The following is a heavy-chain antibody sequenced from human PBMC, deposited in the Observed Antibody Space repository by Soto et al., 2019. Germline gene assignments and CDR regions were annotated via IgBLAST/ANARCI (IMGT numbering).Heavy chain of an antibody. V-gene: IGHV4-59*01. J-gene: IGHJ6*02. CDR1: GGSISGSY. Sequence: SETLSLTCRVSGGSISGSYWSWIRQSPGKGLEWLGYVYYTGSTNYSPSLRSRVSSSVDTSTNAFSLRLRSVTAADTAVYYCARARGCSSTRCYTPPPYGRDVWGQGTTVTVS. CDR2: VYYTGST. CDR3: ARARGCSSTRCYTPPPYGRDV. D-gene: IGHD2-2*01.